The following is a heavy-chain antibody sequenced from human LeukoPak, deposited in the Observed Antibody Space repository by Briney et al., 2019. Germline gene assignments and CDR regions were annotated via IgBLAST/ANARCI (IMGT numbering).Heavy chain of an antibody. CDR3: AREVNSSGWPAGYGMDV. V-gene: IGHV4-59*01. Sequence: SETLSLTCTVSGGSISSYYWSWIRQPPGKGLEWIGYIYYSGSTNYNPSLKSRVTISVDTSKNQFSLKLSSVTAADTAVYYCAREVNSSGWPAGYGMDVWGQGTTVTVSS. CDR1: GGSISSYY. CDR2: IYYSGST. J-gene: IGHJ6*02. D-gene: IGHD6-19*01.